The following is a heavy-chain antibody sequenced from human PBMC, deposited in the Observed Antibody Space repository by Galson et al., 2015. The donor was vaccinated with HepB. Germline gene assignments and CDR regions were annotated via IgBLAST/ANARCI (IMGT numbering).Heavy chain of an antibody. CDR2: ISYDRSKK. D-gene: IGHD3-3*01. Sequence: SLRLSCAASGFTFSSYAIHWVRQAPGKGLEWVALISYDRSKKYYADSVKGRFTVSRDNSKNTLYLQMNSLRADDTAVYYCARGGVDDLNWYFDLWGRGTLVSVSS. V-gene: IGHV3-30*04. CDR1: GFTFSSYA. CDR3: ARGGVDDLNWYFDL. J-gene: IGHJ2*01.